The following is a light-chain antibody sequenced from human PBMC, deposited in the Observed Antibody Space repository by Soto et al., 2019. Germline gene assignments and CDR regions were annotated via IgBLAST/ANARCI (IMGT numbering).Light chain of an antibody. V-gene: IGKV1-5*03. J-gene: IGKJ1*01. Sequence: DIQMTQSPSTLPASVGDRVTITCRANQSISTWLAWYQQKPGKAPNLLIYKASRLETGVPSRFSGSGSGTDFTLTISSLQPEDFATYYCLQHTNFPLTFGQGTKVDIK. CDR3: LQHTNFPLT. CDR1: QSISTW. CDR2: KAS.